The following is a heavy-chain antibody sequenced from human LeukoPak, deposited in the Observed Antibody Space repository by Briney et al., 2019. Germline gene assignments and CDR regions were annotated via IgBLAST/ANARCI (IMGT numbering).Heavy chain of an antibody. CDR2: ISASGGMM. CDR1: GFRFDDYY. V-gene: IGHV3-11*01. D-gene: IGHD4/OR15-4a*01. CDR3: ARHMVLSPCDY. Sequence: GGSLRLSCAASGFRFDDYYLSWIRQAPGKGLEWISFISASGGMMAHADSVKGRFTISRDNAKNSVYLEMNNLRAEDTAVYHCARHMVLSPCDYWGPGTLVTVSS. J-gene: IGHJ4*02.